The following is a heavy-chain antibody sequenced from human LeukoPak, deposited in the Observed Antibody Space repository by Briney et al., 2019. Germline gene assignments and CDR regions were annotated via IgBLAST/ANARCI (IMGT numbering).Heavy chain of an antibody. D-gene: IGHD2-15*01. V-gene: IGHV3-43*02. CDR2: ISGDGVST. J-gene: IGHJ4*02. Sequence: GGSLRLSCAASGFMFDDSAMHWVRQAPGKGLEWVSLISGDGVSTFYADSVKGRFTISKDNSKNSLSLQMDSLTTEDTALYYCAKEGYSHTSNYFDNWGQGILVTVSS. CDR3: AKEGYSHTSNYFDN. CDR1: GFMFDDSA.